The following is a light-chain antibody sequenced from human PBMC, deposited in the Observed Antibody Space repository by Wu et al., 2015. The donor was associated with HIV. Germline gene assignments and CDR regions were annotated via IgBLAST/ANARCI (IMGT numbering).Light chain of an antibody. V-gene: IGKV3-20*01. CDR1: QSVSSSY. Sequence: EIVLTQSPGTLSLSPGERATLSCRASQSVSSSYLAWYQQKPAQAPRLLIYGASSRATGIPDRFSGSGSGTDFTLTISRLEPEDFAVYYRQQYGSSPRTFGQGTRLEIK. CDR2: GAS. CDR3: QQYGSSPRT. J-gene: IGKJ2*01.